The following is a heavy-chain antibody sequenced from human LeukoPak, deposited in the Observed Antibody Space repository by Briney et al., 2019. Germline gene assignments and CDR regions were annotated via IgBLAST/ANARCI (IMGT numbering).Heavy chain of an antibody. CDR2: IYSGGST. CDR3: ARDRRETMITFGGVMTAGWFDP. D-gene: IGHD3-16*01. V-gene: IGHV3-53*01. J-gene: IGHJ5*02. Sequence: GGSLRLSCAASGFTVSSNYMSWVRQAPGKGLEWVSVIYSGGSTYYADSVKGRFTISRDNSKNTLYLQMNSLRAEDTAVYYCARDRRETMITFGGVMTAGWFDPWGQGTPVTVSS. CDR1: GFTVSSNY.